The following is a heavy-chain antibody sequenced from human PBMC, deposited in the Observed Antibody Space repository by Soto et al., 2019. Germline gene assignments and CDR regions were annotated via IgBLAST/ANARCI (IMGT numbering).Heavy chain of an antibody. CDR3: ARGGSRGDIVVVPAVDYYYYYGMDV. J-gene: IGHJ6*02. D-gene: IGHD2-2*01. V-gene: IGHV1-46*01. CDR1: GYTFTSYY. Sequence: GASVKVSCKASGYTFTSYYMHWVRQAPGQGLEWMGIINPSGGSRSYAQKFQGRVTMTRDTSTSTVYMELSSLRSEDTAVYYCARGGSRGDIVVVPAVDYYYYYGMDVWGQGTTVTVSS. CDR2: INPSGGSR.